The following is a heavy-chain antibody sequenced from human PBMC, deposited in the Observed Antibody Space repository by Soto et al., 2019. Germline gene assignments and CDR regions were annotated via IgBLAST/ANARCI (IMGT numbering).Heavy chain of an antibody. CDR1: GYSFTSYW. Sequence: GESLKISCKGSGYSFTSYWIGWVRQMPGKGLEWMGIIYPGDSDTRYSPSFQGQVTISADKSISTAYLQWSSLKASDTAVYYCARVHYSSSWYGEYYYYGMDVWGQGTTVTVSS. D-gene: IGHD6-13*01. V-gene: IGHV5-51*01. CDR3: ARVHYSSSWYGEYYYYGMDV. J-gene: IGHJ6*02. CDR2: IYPGDSDT.